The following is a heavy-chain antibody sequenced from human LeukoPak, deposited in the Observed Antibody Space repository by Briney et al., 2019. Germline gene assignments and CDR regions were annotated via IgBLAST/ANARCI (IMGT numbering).Heavy chain of an antibody. Sequence: GGSLRLSCAASGFTFNSYAMSWVRQAPGKGLEWVSAISGSGRSTYYADSVKGRFTISRDNSKNTLYLQMNSLRAEDTAVYYCAKGQLVRGEFDYWGQGTLATVSS. J-gene: IGHJ4*02. D-gene: IGHD6-6*01. CDR2: ISGSGRST. CDR1: GFTFNSYA. CDR3: AKGQLVRGEFDY. V-gene: IGHV3-23*01.